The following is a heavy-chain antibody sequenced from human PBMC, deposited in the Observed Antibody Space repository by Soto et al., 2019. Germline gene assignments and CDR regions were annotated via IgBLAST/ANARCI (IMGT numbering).Heavy chain of an antibody. CDR1: GFTFSSYS. Sequence: VQLVESGGGLVKPGGSLRLSCAASGFTFSSYSMNWVRQAPGKGLEWVSSISSSSSYIYYADSVKGRFTISRDNAKNSLYLQMNSLRAEDTAVYYCARDGSSSWYSDFDYWGQGTLVTVSS. D-gene: IGHD6-13*01. J-gene: IGHJ4*02. CDR3: ARDGSSSWYSDFDY. V-gene: IGHV3-21*01. CDR2: ISSSSSYI.